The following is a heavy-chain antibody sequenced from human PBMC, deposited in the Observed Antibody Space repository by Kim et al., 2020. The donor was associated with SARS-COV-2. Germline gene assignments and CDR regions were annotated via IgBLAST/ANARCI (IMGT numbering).Heavy chain of an antibody. CDR3: ARDIGSAARGKYYYYGMDV. J-gene: IGHJ6*02. CDR1: GGSISSYY. D-gene: IGHD2-2*01. Sequence: SETLSLTCTVSGGSISSYYWSWIRQPPGKGLEWIGYIYYSGSTNYNPSLKSRVTISVDTSKNQFSLKLSSVTAADTAVYYCARDIGSAARGKYYYYGMDVWGQGTTVTVSS. V-gene: IGHV4-59*13. CDR2: IYYSGST.